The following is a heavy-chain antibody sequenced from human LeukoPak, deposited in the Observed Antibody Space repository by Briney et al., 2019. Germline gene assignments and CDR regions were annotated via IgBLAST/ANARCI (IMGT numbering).Heavy chain of an antibody. CDR3: ASKTGTTGTTQDYYSYYMDV. D-gene: IGHD1-1*01. CDR1: GYTFTSYY. V-gene: IGHV1-46*01. CDR2: INPSGGST. J-gene: IGHJ6*03. Sequence: ASVKVSCKASGYTFTSYYMHWVRQAPGQGLEWMGIINPSGGSTSYAQKFQGRVTMTRDTSTSTVYMELSSLRSEDTAVYYCASKTGTTGTTQDYYSYYMDVWGKGTTVTVSS.